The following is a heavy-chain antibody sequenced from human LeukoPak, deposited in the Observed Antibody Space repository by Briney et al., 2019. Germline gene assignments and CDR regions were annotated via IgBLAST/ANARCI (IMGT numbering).Heavy chain of an antibody. D-gene: IGHD6-13*01. J-gene: IGHJ4*02. CDR1: GFTFSSYS. CDR2: ISSSSSYI. Sequence: GGSLRLSCAASGFTFSSYSMNWVRQAPGKGLEWVSSISSSSSYIYYADSVKGRFTISRDNAKNSLYLQMNSLRAEDTAVYYCARPADSGSWYPEGYWGQGTLVTVSS. V-gene: IGHV3-21*01. CDR3: ARPADSGSWYPEGY.